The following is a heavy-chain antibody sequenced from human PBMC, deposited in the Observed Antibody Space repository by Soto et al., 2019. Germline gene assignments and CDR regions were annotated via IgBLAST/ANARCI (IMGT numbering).Heavy chain of an antibody. D-gene: IGHD1-1*01. Sequence: QSHLVQSGAEVKKPGASVKVSCKGSGYGFTTSGITWVRQAPGQGLEWMAWISAHNGNTKYAQKLQGRVTVTRDTSTSTAYMELRSLRSDDTAVYYCARGRYGDYWGQGALVTVSS. CDR2: ISAHNGNT. CDR3: ARGRYGDY. CDR1: GYGFTTSG. J-gene: IGHJ4*02. V-gene: IGHV1-18*01.